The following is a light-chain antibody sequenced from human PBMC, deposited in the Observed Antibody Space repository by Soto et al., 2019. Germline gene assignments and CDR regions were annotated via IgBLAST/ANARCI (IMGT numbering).Light chain of an antibody. Sequence: QSVLTQPPSVSAAPGQRVTISCSGSGSNIGSNYLSWYQQLPGTAPKLLLYDNDKRPAGIPARFSATKAGTSATLDITGLQTVDADYYYCGTGGSSRNVWMFGGGTKLTVL. CDR2: DND. CDR1: GSNIGSNY. V-gene: IGLV1-51*01. CDR3: GTGGSSRNVWM. J-gene: IGLJ3*02.